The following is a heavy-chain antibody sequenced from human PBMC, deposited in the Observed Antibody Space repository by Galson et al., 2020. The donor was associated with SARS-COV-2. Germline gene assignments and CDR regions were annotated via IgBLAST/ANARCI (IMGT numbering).Heavy chain of an antibody. CDR1: GYTFTSYG. Sequence: ASVKVSCKASGYTFTSYGISWVRQAPGQGLEWMGWISAYNGNTNYAQKLQGRVTMTTDTSTSTAYMELRSLRSDDTAVYYCARDRSNYGPRYYFDYWGQGTLVTVSS. J-gene: IGHJ4*02. CDR2: ISAYNGNT. CDR3: ARDRSNYGPRYYFDY. D-gene: IGHD3-10*01. V-gene: IGHV1-18*01.